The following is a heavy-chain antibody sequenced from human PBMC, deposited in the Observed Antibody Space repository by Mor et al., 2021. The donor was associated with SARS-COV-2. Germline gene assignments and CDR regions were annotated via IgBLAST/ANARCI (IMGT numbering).Heavy chain of an antibody. Sequence: TISVDTSKNQFSLKLSSVTAADTAVYYCARMGYMIVVGGHDYWGQGTLVTVSS. V-gene: IGHV4-39*01. D-gene: IGHD3-22*01. J-gene: IGHJ4*02. CDR3: ARMGYMIVVGGHDY.